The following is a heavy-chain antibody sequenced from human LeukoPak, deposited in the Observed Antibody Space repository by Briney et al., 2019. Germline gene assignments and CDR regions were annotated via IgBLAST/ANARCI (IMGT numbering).Heavy chain of an antibody. CDR3: ARDMCSSSWYDG. V-gene: IGHV3-33*01. Sequence: PGGSLRLSCAASGFTFSSYGMHWVRQAPGKGLEWVAVIWYDGSNKYYADSVKGRFTISRDNSKNTLYLQMNSLRAEDTAVYYCARDMCSSSWYDGWGQGTLVTVSS. J-gene: IGHJ4*02. D-gene: IGHD6-13*01. CDR1: GFTFSSYG. CDR2: IWYDGSNK.